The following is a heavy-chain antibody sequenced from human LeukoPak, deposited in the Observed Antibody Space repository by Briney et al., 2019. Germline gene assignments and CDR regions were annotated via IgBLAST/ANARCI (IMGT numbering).Heavy chain of an antibody. CDR2: ISYDGSNK. D-gene: IGHD3-16*01. Sequence: PGRSLRLSCAASGFTFSSYAMHWVRQAPGKGLEWVAVISYDGSNKYYADSVKGRFTISRDNSKNTLYLQMNSLRAEDTAVYYCARDIGPTFEGWFDPWGRGTLVTVSS. V-gene: IGHV3-30*04. J-gene: IGHJ5*02. CDR3: ARDIGPTFEGWFDP. CDR1: GFTFSSYA.